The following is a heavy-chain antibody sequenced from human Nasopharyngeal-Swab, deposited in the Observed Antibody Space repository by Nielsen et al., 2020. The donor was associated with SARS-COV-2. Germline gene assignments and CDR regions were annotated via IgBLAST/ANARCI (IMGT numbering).Heavy chain of an antibody. CDR2: MNPNSGNT. V-gene: IGHV1-8*01. J-gene: IGHJ6*02. D-gene: IGHD1-26*01. CDR3: ARTGYSGSYPYYYYYYGMDV. CDR1: GYTFTSYD. Sequence: ASVKVSCKASGYTFTSYDINWVRQATGQGLKWMGWMNPNSGNTGYAQKFQGRVTMTRNTSISTAYMELSSLRSEDTAVYYCARTGYSGSYPYYYYYYGMDVWGQGTTVTVSS.